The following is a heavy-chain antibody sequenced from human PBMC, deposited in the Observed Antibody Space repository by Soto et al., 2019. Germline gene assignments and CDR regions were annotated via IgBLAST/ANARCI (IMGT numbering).Heavy chain of an antibody. CDR1: GGTFTRSA. CDR2: IVPVFGKA. D-gene: IGHD3-22*01. Sequence: ASVKVSCKASGGTFTRSAINWVRQAPGQGLEWMGGIVPVFGKANYAQKFQGRVTITADESTSTGYMELRSLTSEDTAVYYCARDGTLYDSSAYYYVYWGQGTLVTVSS. V-gene: IGHV1-69*13. J-gene: IGHJ4*02. CDR3: ARDGTLYDSSAYYYVY.